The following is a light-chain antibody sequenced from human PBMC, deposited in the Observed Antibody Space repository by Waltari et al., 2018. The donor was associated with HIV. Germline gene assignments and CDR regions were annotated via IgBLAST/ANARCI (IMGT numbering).Light chain of an antibody. V-gene: IGLV3-21*04. J-gene: IGLJ2*01. CDR3: QVWDSSSEHVV. CDR1: NIGSKS. CDR2: YDS. Sequence: SYVLTQPPSVSVAPGKTARITCGGNNIGSKSVHWYQQKPGQAPVLVIYYDSDRPSGIPERFSGSNSGNTATLTISRVEAGDEADYYCQVWDSSSEHVVFGGGTKLIVL.